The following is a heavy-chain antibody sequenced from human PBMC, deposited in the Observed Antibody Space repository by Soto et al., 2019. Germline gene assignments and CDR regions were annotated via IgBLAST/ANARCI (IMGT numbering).Heavy chain of an antibody. CDR1: SGSISSSNW. CDR3: ARSWFGMLYYMDV. Sequence: PSETLSLTCAVSSGSISSSNWWSWVRQPPGKGLEWIGEIYHSGNTNYNPSLKSRVTISVDKSKNQFSLKLSSVTAADTAVYYCARSWFGMLYYMDVWAKGTTVTGSS. CDR2: IYHSGNT. D-gene: IGHD3-10*01. V-gene: IGHV4-4*02. J-gene: IGHJ6*03.